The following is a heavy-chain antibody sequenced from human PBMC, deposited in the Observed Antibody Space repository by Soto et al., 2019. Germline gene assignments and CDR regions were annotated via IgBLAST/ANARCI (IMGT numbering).Heavy chain of an antibody. CDR3: ARPPIKYCSSISCSPDYNYYMDV. D-gene: IGHD2-2*01. CDR2: IIHSGST. Sequence: QVQLHQWGAGLLKPSGTLSLTCGVSGGSLSDYYWAWIRQPPGKGLEWIGEIIHSGSTNLNPSLKSRATISVDMSKNQFSLSLSSVTAADTALYYCARPPIKYCSSISCSPDYNYYMDVWGTGTAVTVSS. V-gene: IGHV4-34*04. CDR1: GGSLSDYY. J-gene: IGHJ6*03.